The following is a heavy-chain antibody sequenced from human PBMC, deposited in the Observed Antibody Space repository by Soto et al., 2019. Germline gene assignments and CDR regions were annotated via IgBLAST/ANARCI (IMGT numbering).Heavy chain of an antibody. J-gene: IGHJ6*02. CDR2: ISGRGGST. Sequence: EGQLLESGGGLVQPGGSLRLSCAASGLTFSTSDMSWVCQAPWKGLEWVSAISGRGGSTYYADSVKGRFTISRDNSKNTLYLQMNTLRADDTAVYYCVKREGYGPYYYGMDVWGQGTTVTVSS. CDR1: GLTFSTSD. D-gene: IGHD5-18*01. CDR3: VKREGYGPYYYGMDV. V-gene: IGHV3-23*01.